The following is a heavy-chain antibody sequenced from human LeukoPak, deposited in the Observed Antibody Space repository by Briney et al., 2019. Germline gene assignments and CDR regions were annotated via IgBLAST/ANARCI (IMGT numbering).Heavy chain of an antibody. V-gene: IGHV4-59*08. CDR2: IYYTGST. CDR3: ARLTWDTTMVRYYFDF. CDR1: GGSISGYY. D-gene: IGHD5-18*01. Sequence: SETLSLTCTVSGGSISGYYWNWIRQPPGKVLEWIGYIYYTGSTSYNPSLKSRVTISLDTSKNQFSLKLSSVTAADTAVYYCARLTWDTTMVRYYFDFWGQGTLVTVSS. J-gene: IGHJ4*02.